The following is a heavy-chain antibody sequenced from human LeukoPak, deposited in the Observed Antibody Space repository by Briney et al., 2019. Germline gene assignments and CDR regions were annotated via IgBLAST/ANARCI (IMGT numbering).Heavy chain of an antibody. CDR2: ISYDGSNE. D-gene: IGHD3-3*01. CDR3: ARDQFGDFWSGYYHYYYGMDV. V-gene: IGHV3-30-3*01. Sequence: GGSLRLSCAASGFTFSSYAMHWVRRAPGKGLEWVAVISYDGSNEYYADSVKGRFTISRDNSKNTLYLQMNSLRAEDTAVYYCARDQFGDFWSGYYHYYYGMDVWGQGTTVTVSS. CDR1: GFTFSSYA. J-gene: IGHJ6*02.